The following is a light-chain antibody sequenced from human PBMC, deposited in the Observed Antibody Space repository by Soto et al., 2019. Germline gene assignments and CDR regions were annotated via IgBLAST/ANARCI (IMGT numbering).Light chain of an antibody. CDR3: QQYGGLPT. Sequence: EIVLTQSPGTLSSSPGERVTLSCRASQSVTSSYIAWYQQKSGQAPRLLLYGASSRATGIPDRFRGSGSGTDFTLTISRLEPEDFAVYYCQQYGGLPTFGQGTKVDIK. CDR2: GAS. V-gene: IGKV3-20*01. CDR1: QSVTSSY. J-gene: IGKJ1*01.